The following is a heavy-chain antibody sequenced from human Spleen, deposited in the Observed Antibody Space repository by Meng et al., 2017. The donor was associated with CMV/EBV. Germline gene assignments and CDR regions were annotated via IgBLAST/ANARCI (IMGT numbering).Heavy chain of an antibody. J-gene: IGHJ6*02. CDR3: ARDIRLSYSSTSLGLDV. CDR2: ISSSRTI. CDR1: GFTFSDCY. D-gene: IGHD2-2*01. V-gene: IGHV3-69-1*01. Sequence: GESLKISCSASGFTFSDCYMNWVRLAPGKGLEWVSCISSSRTIYYAESVKGRFTISRGDAKNSLYLQMNSLRAEDTAVYYCARDIRLSYSSTSLGLDVWGQGTTVTVSS.